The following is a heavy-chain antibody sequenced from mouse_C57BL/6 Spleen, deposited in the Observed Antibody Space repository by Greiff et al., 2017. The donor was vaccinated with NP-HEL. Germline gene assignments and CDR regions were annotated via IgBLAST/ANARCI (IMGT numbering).Heavy chain of an antibody. CDR3: ARNHYYDYDPLYAMDY. J-gene: IGHJ4*01. CDR1: GFSLTSYG. V-gene: IGHV2-2*01. Sequence: VHLVESGPGLVQPSQSLSITCTVSGFSLTSYGVHWVRQSPGKGLEWLGVIWSGGSTDYNAAFISRLSISKDNSKSQVFFKMNSLQADDTAIYYCARNHYYDYDPLYAMDYWGQGTSVTVSS. CDR2: IWSGGST. D-gene: IGHD2-4*01.